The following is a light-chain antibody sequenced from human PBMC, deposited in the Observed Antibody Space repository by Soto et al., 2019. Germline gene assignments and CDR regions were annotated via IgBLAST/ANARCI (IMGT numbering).Light chain of an antibody. CDR3: LQHNRSLPT. Sequence: DIQLTQSPSSLSACVGDRVTITCRASQGIRNDLAWYQQKPGKAPKRLIYAASSLQSGVPSRFSGSGSGTDFTLTISGLQPKDLAVYYCLQHNRSLPTFGQGTKVDIK. CDR2: AAS. V-gene: IGKV1-17*01. J-gene: IGKJ1*01. CDR1: QGIRND.